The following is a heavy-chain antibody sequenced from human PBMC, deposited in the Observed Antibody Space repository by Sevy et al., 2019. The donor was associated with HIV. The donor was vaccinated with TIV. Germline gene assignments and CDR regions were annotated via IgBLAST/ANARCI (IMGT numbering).Heavy chain of an antibody. V-gene: IGHV3-49*04. J-gene: IGHJ6*03. CDR3: TRELPYDFWSGYYYYYYYYMDV. D-gene: IGHD3-3*01. CDR1: GFTFGDYA. Sequence: GGSLRLSCTASGFTFGDYAMGWVRQAPGKGLEWVGFIRSKAYGGTTEDAASVKGRFTISRDDSKSIAYLQMNSLKTEDTAVYYCTRELPYDFWSGYYYYYYYYMDVWGKGTTVTVSS. CDR2: IRSKAYGGTT.